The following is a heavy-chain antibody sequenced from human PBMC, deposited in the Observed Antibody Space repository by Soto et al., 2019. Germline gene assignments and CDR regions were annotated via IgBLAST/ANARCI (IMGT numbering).Heavy chain of an antibody. V-gene: IGHV3-23*01. CDR1: GFTFSSYA. D-gene: IGHD4-4*01. CDR2: ISGSGGST. J-gene: IGHJ4*02. Sequence: HPGGSLRLSCAASGFTFSSYAMSWVRQAPGKGLEWVSAISGSGGSTYYADSVKGRFTISRDNSKNTLYLQMNSLRAEDTAVYYCAKRPQYLDSGDYWGQGTLVTVSS. CDR3: AKRPQYLDSGDY.